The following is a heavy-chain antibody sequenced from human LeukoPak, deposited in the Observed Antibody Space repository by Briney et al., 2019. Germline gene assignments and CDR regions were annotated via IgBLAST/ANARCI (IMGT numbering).Heavy chain of an antibody. CDR2: IKSTTVDGTP. V-gene: IGHV3-15*01. Sequence: PGGSLRLSCAVSGLTFSNAWMSWVRQAPGKGLEWVGRIKSTTVDGTPEYAAPVKGRFTISRDDSKNTVYLQMNSLKTEDTAVYYCIRLWFGEFIWGQGTMVTVSS. CDR3: IRLWFGEFI. D-gene: IGHD3-10*01. CDR1: GLTFSNAW. J-gene: IGHJ3*02.